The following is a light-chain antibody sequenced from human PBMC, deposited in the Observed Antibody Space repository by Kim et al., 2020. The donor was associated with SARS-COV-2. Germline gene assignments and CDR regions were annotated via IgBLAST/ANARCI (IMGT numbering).Light chain of an antibody. CDR1: SSNIGAGYD. CDR2: GNS. V-gene: IGLV1-40*01. J-gene: IGLJ3*02. Sequence: VTLSCTGSSSNIGAGYDVHWYQQLPGTAPKLLIYGNSNRPSGVPDRFSGSKSGTSASLAITGLQAEDEADYYCQSYDSSLSGRNWVFGGGTKLTVL. CDR3: QSYDSSLSGRNWV.